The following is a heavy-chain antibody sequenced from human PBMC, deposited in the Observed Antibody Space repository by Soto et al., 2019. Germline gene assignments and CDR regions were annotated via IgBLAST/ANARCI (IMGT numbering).Heavy chain of an antibody. CDR1: GFTFSIYW. D-gene: IGHD6-19*01. V-gene: IGHV3-74*01. Sequence: PGGSLNLSCPASGFTFSIYWMHWVRQAPGKGLVWVSRINSDGRSTSYADSVKGRFTIARDNAKNTLYLQMNSLRAEDTAVYYCAREAVAGTEVDYWGQGTLVTVSS. CDR2: INSDGRST. CDR3: AREAVAGTEVDY. J-gene: IGHJ4*02.